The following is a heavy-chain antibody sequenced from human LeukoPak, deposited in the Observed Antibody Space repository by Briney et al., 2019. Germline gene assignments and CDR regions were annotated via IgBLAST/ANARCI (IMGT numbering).Heavy chain of an antibody. CDR3: ATDLSLN. V-gene: IGHV1-2*02. CDR1: GYTFTDFY. Sequence: ASVKVSCKASGYTFTDFYIHWVRQAPGQGLEWMGWIGPSTGVTNYAQKFQGRVTMTRDTSISTAYMELSRLTSDDMAVYYCATDLSLNWGQGTLITVSS. CDR2: IGPSTGVT. J-gene: IGHJ4*02.